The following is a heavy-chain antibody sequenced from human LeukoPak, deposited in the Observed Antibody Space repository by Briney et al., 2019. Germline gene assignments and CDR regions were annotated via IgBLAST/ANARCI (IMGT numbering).Heavy chain of an antibody. Sequence: SETLSLTCSVSGGSISSYYWRWIRQPPGKGLEWLAFIYTDGSTNYNPSLKSRVTISVDTSSNQFSLKLSSVTAADTAVYFCAKTGNGYDPLYYYYYMDVWGKGTTVTVSS. J-gene: IGHJ6*03. CDR2: IYTDGST. V-gene: IGHV4-4*09. CDR3: AKTGNGYDPLYYYYYMDV. D-gene: IGHD5-12*01. CDR1: GGSISSYY.